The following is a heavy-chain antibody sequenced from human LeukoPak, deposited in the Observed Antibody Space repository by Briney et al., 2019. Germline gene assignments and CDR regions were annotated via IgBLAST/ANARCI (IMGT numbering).Heavy chain of an antibody. CDR3: ARGGRGSFSH. Sequence: PSETLSLTCTVSYGSISSYFWSWIRQPPGKGLEWIGNIFYTGHTNYNPSLRSRVTMSADTSENKFSLNLNSVTAADTAVYFCARGGRGSFSHWGQGTLVNVS. V-gene: IGHV4-59*08. D-gene: IGHD1-26*01. J-gene: IGHJ4*02. CDR1: YGSISSYF. CDR2: IFYTGHT.